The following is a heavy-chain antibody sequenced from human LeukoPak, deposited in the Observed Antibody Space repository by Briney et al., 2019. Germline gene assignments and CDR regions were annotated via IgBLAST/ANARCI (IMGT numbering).Heavy chain of an antibody. V-gene: IGHV4-39*07. D-gene: IGHD3-3*01. CDR2: INHSGST. CDR3: ARSYDFWSGSYFDY. Sequence: SETLSLTCTVSGGSISSSGYYWSWIRQPPGKGLEWIGEINHSGSTNYNPSLKSRVTISVDTSKNQFSLKLSSVTAADTAVYYCARSYDFWSGSYFDYWGQGTLVTVSS. CDR1: GGSISSSGYY. J-gene: IGHJ4*02.